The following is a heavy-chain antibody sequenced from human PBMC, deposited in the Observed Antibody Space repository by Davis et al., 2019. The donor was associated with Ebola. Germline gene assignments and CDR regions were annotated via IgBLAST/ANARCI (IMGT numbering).Heavy chain of an antibody. D-gene: IGHD4-11*01. CDR3: ARENPSNHDAFDI. CDR1: GFTFSSYA. V-gene: IGHV3-23*01. J-gene: IGHJ3*02. Sequence: PGGSLRLSCAASGFTFSSYAMSWVRQAPGKGLEWVSAISGSGGSTYYADSVKGRFTISRDNAKNSLYLQMNSLRAEDTAVYYCARENPSNHDAFDIWGQGTMVTVSS. CDR2: ISGSGGST.